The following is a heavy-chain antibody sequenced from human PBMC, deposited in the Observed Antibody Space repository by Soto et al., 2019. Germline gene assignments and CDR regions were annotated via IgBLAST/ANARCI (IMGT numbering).Heavy chain of an antibody. CDR2: IVVGSGNT. Sequence: QMQLVQSGPEVKKPGTSVKVSYKASGFTFTSSAMQWVRQARGQRLEWIGWIVVGSGNTNYAQKFQERVTITRDMSTSTAYMELSSLRSEDTAVYYCAARPLYGSGSYIEGDYWGQGTLVTVSS. J-gene: IGHJ4*02. CDR1: GFTFTSSA. D-gene: IGHD3-10*01. CDR3: AARPLYGSGSYIEGDY. V-gene: IGHV1-58*02.